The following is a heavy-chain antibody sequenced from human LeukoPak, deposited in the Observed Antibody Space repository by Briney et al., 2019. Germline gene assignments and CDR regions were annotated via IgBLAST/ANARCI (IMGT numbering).Heavy chain of an antibody. Sequence: GGSLRLSCAASGFTFSSYAMHWVRQAPGKGLEWVAVISYDGSNKYYADSVKGRFTISRDNSKNTLYLQMDSLRAEDTAVYYCARDFRRAAHVNYYFDYWGQGTLVTVSS. CDR1: GFTFSSYA. CDR3: ARDFRRAAHVNYYFDY. V-gene: IGHV3-30-3*01. CDR2: ISYDGSNK. D-gene: IGHD6-6*01. J-gene: IGHJ4*02.